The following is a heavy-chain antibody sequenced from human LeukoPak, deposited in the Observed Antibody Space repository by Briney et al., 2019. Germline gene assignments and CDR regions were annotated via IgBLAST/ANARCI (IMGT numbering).Heavy chain of an antibody. Sequence: GASVKVSCKASGYTFTSYGISWVRQAPGQGLEWMGWISAYNGNTNYAQKLQGRVTMTTDTSTSTAYMELRSLRSDDTAVYYCAREDGYNLYNWFDPWGQGTLVTVSS. CDR1: GYTFTSYG. D-gene: IGHD5-24*01. CDR3: AREDGYNLYNWFDP. V-gene: IGHV1-18*01. CDR2: ISAYNGNT. J-gene: IGHJ5*02.